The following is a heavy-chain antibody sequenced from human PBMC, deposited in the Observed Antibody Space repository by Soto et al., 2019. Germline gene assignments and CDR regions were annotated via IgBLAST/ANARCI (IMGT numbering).Heavy chain of an antibody. J-gene: IGHJ4*02. CDR3: ARDPVGDGLFDY. CDR2: IYSGGNT. CDR1: GFTVSSNY. Sequence: GGSLRLSCAASGFTVSSNYMSWVRQAPGKGLEWVSVIYSGGNTYYADSVNGRFTISRDNSKNTLYFQMNSLRAEDTAVYYCARDPVGDGLFDYWGQGTLVTVSS. D-gene: IGHD2-21*01. V-gene: IGHV3-66*01.